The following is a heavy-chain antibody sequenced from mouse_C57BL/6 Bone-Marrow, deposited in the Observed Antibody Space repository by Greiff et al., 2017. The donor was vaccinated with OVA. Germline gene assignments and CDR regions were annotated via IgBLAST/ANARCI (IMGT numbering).Heavy chain of an antibody. Sequence: EVQLQQSGPELVKPGASVKISCKASGYSFTGYYMNWVKQSPEKSLEWIGEINPSTGGTTYNQKFKAKATLTVDKSSSTAYMQRKSLTSEDSAVYYCARSPPGDYWGQGTTLTVSS. CDR3: ARSPPGDY. CDR1: GYSFTGYY. J-gene: IGHJ2*01. D-gene: IGHD4-1*01. V-gene: IGHV1-42*01. CDR2: INPSTGGT.